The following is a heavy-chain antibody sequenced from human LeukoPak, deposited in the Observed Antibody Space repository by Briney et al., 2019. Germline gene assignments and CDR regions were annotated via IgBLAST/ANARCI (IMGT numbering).Heavy chain of an antibody. CDR1: GGSISSYY. J-gene: IGHJ4*02. CDR2: IYYSGST. CDR3: ARDRDPGEYDY. D-gene: IGHD3-16*01. V-gene: IGHV4-59*01. Sequence: SETLSLTCTVSGGSISSYYWSWIRQPPGKGLEWIGYIYYSGSTNYNPSLKSRVTISVDTSKNQFSLKLSSVTAADTAVYYCARDRDPGEYDYLGQGTLVTVST.